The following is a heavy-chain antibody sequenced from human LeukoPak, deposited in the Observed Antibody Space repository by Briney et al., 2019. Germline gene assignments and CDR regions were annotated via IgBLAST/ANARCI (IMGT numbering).Heavy chain of an antibody. Sequence: SVKVSCKASGGTFSSYAISWVRQAPGQGREWMGGIIPIFGTANYAQKFQGRVTITADESTSTAYMELSSLRSEDTAVYYCASATYYYGSGSYYHRGAFDIWGQGTMVTVSS. J-gene: IGHJ3*02. V-gene: IGHV1-69*13. D-gene: IGHD3-10*01. CDR1: GGTFSSYA. CDR3: ASATYYYGSGSYYHRGAFDI. CDR2: IIPIFGTA.